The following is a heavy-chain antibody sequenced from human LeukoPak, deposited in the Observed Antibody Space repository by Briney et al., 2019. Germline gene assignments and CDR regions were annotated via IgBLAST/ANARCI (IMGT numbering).Heavy chain of an antibody. V-gene: IGHV4-4*07. Sequence: SETLSLTCAAYDGSFSGYYWSWIRQPAGKGLEWIGRIYTSGSTNYNPSLKSRVTMSVDTSKNQFSLKLSSVTAADTAVYYCAREATDSSSWYSKNYYYYYYMDVWGKGTTVTVSS. CDR2: IYTSGST. CDR3: AREATDSSSWYSKNYYYYYYMDV. D-gene: IGHD6-13*01. J-gene: IGHJ6*03. CDR1: DGSFSGYY.